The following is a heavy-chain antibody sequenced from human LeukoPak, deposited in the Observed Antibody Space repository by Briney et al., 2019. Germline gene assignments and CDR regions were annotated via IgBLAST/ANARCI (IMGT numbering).Heavy chain of an antibody. J-gene: IGHJ6*03. CDR2: FYHGGST. D-gene: IGHD6-13*01. CDR3: ARAPGRAAAGPGRQYYYYYMDV. V-gene: IGHV4-38-2*02. Sequence: PSETLSLTCTVSGYSISTGYYWDWIRQPPGKGLEWIGTFYHGGSTYYNPSLKSRVTISVDTSKNQFSLNLTSVTAADTAVYYCARAPGRAAAGPGRQYYYYYMDVWGKGTTVTVSS. CDR1: GYSISTGYY.